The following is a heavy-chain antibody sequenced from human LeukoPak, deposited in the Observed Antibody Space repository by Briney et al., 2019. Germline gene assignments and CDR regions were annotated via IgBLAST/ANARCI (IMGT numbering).Heavy chain of an antibody. J-gene: IGHJ4*02. D-gene: IGHD3-22*01. Sequence: PSETLSLTCTVSGGSISPYFWSWMRQNPGKGLEWIGYISYTGSTNYNPALKSRVTISVDTSKNQFSLQLTSVTAADTAVYYCAREGYYFDSSGYYSPYFDYWGQGTLVSVSS. CDR2: ISYTGST. CDR3: AREGYYFDSSGYYSPYFDY. CDR1: GGSISPYF. V-gene: IGHV4-59*01.